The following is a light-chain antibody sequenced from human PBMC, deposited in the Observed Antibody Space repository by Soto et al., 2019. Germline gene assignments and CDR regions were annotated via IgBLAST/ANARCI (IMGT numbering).Light chain of an antibody. J-gene: IGLJ2*01. CDR2: DVS. CDR3: SSYTTISELAV. CDR1: SSDVGGYNY. V-gene: IGLV2-14*01. Sequence: QSALTQPASVSGSPGQSITISCTGTSSDVGGYNYVSWYQQYPGKAPKLMIYDVSNRPSGVSSRFSGSTSANTASLTISGLQAEDEADYFCSSYTTISELAVFGGGTKLTVL.